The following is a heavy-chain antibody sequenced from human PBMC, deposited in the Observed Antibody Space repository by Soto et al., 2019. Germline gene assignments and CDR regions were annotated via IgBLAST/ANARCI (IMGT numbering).Heavy chain of an antibody. CDR1: GGSISSGGNY. V-gene: IGHV4-31*03. CDR2: IYDSGST. CDR3: ARIGAAAGTMNFDY. J-gene: IGHJ4*02. Sequence: SETLSLTCTVSGGSISSGGNYWSWIRQHPGKGLEWIGYIYDSGSTYYNPSLKSRVTISVDTSKNQFSLKLSSVTAADTAVYYCARIGAAAGTMNFDYWGQGTLVTVSS. D-gene: IGHD6-13*01.